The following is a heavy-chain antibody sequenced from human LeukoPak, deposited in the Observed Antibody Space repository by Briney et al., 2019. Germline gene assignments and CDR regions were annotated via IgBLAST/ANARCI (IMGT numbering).Heavy chain of an antibody. CDR3: AREGSDEFADI. CDR1: GFPLSRSA. J-gene: IGHJ3*02. Sequence: GGSLRLSCAASGFPLSRSAMSWVRQAPGKGLEWVSNISGSGSGGSTYYADSVRGRFIISRENAKNSFYLQLNSLRVEDTAIYYCAREGSDEFADIWGQGTFVTVSS. D-gene: IGHD3-10*01. V-gene: IGHV3-23*01. CDR2: ISGSGSGGST.